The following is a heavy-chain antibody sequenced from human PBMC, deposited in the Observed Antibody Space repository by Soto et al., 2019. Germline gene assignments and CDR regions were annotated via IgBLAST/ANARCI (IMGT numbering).Heavy chain of an antibody. Sequence: EVQLVESGGGLIQPGGSLRLSCAASGFAVSSKYMTWVRQAPGKGLEWVSVIYGGGTTYYAESVKGRFTISRDTSKNTLYLQMNSLTAEGTSVYYCVQTTGWPGFAFWGQGTLVTVSS. CDR1: GFAVSSKY. D-gene: IGHD6-19*01. CDR3: VQTTGWPGFAF. V-gene: IGHV3-53*01. J-gene: IGHJ4*02. CDR2: IYGGGTT.